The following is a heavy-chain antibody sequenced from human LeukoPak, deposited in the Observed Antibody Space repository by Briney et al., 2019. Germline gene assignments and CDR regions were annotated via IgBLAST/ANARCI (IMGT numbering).Heavy chain of an antibody. Sequence: GGSLRLSCAASGFTVSSNYMNWVRQAPGKGLEWVSVIYSDGSTYYADSVKGRFTISRDNSKNTLFLQMNSLRAEDTAVYYCAGDAVDDWYFGLWGRGTLVTVSS. CDR1: GFTVSSNY. CDR3: AGDAVDDWYFGL. CDR2: IYSDGST. D-gene: IGHD6-19*01. J-gene: IGHJ2*01. V-gene: IGHV3-53*01.